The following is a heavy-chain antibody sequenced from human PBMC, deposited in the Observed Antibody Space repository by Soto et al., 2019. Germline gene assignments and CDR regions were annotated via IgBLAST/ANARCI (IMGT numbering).Heavy chain of an antibody. J-gene: IGHJ4*02. V-gene: IGHV3-11*01. CDR1: GFTFSDYY. CDR2: ISSSGSTI. CDR3: CAIRGGQSDY. Sequence: PVGSLRLSCAASGFTFSDYYMSWIRQAPGKGLEWVSYISSSGSTIYYADSVKGRFTISRDDSKNTAYLQMNSLKTEDTAVYYCCAIRGGQSDYWGQGTLVTVSS. D-gene: IGHD3-10*01.